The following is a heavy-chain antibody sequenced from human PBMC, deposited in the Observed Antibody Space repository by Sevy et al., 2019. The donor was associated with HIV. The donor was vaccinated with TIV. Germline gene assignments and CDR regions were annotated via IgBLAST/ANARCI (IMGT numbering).Heavy chain of an antibody. CDR1: GGSITSYS. V-gene: IGHV4-4*07. Sequence: SETLYLTCTVSGGSITSYSWSWIRQPAGKGLEWLGRIYSNGNSNYNPSLKSRVTMSVDTSKNQFSLKLTSVNAADTAVYFCAREGGASSAWFENWFGPWGQGTLVTVSS. J-gene: IGHJ5*02. D-gene: IGHD6-19*01. CDR2: IYSNGNS. CDR3: AREGGASSAWFENWFGP.